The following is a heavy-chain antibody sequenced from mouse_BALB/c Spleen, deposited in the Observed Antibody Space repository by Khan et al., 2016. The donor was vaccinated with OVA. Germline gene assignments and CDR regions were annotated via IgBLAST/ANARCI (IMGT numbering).Heavy chain of an antibody. J-gene: IGHJ1*01. D-gene: IGHD2-1*01. CDR2: IYPGDGDT. Sequence: QVQLQQSGAELARPGASVKLSCKASGYSFTSYWMQWVKQRPGQGLEWIGAIYPGDGDTRYTQKFKGKATLTADTSSSTAYMQLSSLASEDSAIYYCARARYGNGYFDVWGAGTTVTVSA. CDR3: ARARYGNGYFDV. V-gene: IGHV1-87*01. CDR1: GYSFTSYW.